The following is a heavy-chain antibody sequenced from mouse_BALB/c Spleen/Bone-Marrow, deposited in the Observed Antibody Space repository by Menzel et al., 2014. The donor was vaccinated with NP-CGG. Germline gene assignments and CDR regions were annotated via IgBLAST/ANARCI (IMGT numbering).Heavy chain of an antibody. D-gene: IGHD2-4*01. V-gene: IGHV14-3*02. Sequence: EVKLVESGAELVKPGASVKLSCTASGFNIKDTYMHWVKQRPEQGLEWIGRIDPANGNTKYDPKFQSKATITADTSSNTAYLQLSSLTSEDTAVYYCASYDYGYYFDYWGQGTTLTVSS. J-gene: IGHJ2*01. CDR3: ASYDYGYYFDY. CDR1: GFNIKDTY. CDR2: IDPANGNT.